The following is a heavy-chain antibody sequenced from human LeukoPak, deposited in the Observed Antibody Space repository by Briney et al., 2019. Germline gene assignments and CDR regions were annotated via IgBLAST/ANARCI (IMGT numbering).Heavy chain of an antibody. CDR3: ARHGGGGESYPRVFDY. Sequence: SETLSLTCTASGGSISPYYWSWIRQPPGKGLEWIGYIYYSGSTNYNPSLKSRVTISVDTSKNQFSLKFSSVTAADTAMYYCARHGGGGESYPRVFDYWGRGNLVTVSS. V-gene: IGHV4-59*08. D-gene: IGHD1-26*01. CDR2: IYYSGST. J-gene: IGHJ4*02. CDR1: GGSISPYY.